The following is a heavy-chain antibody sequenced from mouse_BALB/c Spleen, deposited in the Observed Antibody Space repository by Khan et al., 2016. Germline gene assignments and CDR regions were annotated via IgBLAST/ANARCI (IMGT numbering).Heavy chain of an antibody. D-gene: IGHD1-1*01. CDR3: ASYYGSSYDYFDY. V-gene: IGHV1-87*01. J-gene: IGHJ2*01. CDR2: IYPGDGDT. Sequence: QVRLQQSGAELARPGASVKLSCKASGYTFTSYWMQWVKQRPGQGLEWIGAIYPGDGDTRYTQKFKGKATLTADKSSSTAYMQLSSLASVDSAVYYCASYYGSSYDYFDYWGQGTTLTVSS. CDR1: GYTFTSYW.